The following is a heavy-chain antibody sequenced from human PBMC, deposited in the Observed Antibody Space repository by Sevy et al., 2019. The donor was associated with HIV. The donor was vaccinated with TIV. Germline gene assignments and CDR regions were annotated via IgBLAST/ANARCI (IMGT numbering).Heavy chain of an antibody. J-gene: IGHJ6*03. CDR2: ISGGSGGTT. CDR1: GFTFSSYA. V-gene: IGHV3-23*01. CDR3: AKPRESASYYMDV. Sequence: GGSLRLSCAASGFTFSSYAMRWVRQAPGKGLEWVSAISGGSGGTTYYADSVKGRFTISRDNSKNTLNLQMNTLRAEDTAVYYCAKPRESASYYMDVWGKGTTVTVSS. D-gene: IGHD1-26*01.